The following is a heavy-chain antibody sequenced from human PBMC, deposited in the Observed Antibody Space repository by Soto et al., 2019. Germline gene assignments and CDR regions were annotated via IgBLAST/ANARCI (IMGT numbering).Heavy chain of an antibody. CDR3: ARDRLAHYGDYGMDV. CDR1: GGSIISGGYY. V-gene: IGHV4-31*03. D-gene: IGHD4-17*01. CDR2: IYYSGST. Sequence: LSLTCTVSGGSIISGGYYWSWIRQHPGKGLEWIGYIYYSGSTYYNPSLKSRVTISVDTSKNQFSLKLSSVTAADTAVYYCARDRLAHYGDYGMDVWGQGTTVTVSS. J-gene: IGHJ6*02.